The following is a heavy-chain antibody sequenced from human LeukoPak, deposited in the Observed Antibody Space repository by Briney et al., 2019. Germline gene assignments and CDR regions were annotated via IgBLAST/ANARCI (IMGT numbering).Heavy chain of an antibody. CDR3: ARDFELSH. CDR1: GFTFSSYV. V-gene: IGHV3-33*01. CDR2: IWYDGSSK. D-gene: IGHD3-16*02. J-gene: IGHJ4*02. Sequence: PGGSLRLSCAASGFTFSSYVIHWVRQAPGKGLEWVALIWYDGSSKHYADSVRGRFTISRDNSKNTLYLQMNSLRAEDTAVYYCARDFELSHWGQGTLVTVSS.